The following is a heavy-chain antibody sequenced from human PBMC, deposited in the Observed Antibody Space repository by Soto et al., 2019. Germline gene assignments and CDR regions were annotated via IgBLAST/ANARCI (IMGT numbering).Heavy chain of an antibody. D-gene: IGHD7-27*01. V-gene: IGHV1-18*01. Sequence: QVQLVQSGTEVKKPGASVKVSCKASGYSFSNYGFSWVRQAPGQGLEWMGWISAYNGNTNYAQKLQGRVTMSTDTSTSTAYMELRSLRSDDPAVYYCAREGLGIYYYNGMDVWGQGTTVSVSS. CDR3: AREGLGIYYYNGMDV. CDR2: ISAYNGNT. J-gene: IGHJ6*02. CDR1: GYSFSNYG.